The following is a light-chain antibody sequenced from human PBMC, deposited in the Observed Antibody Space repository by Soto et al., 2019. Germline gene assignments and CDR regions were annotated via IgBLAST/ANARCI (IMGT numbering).Light chain of an antibody. Sequence: DIRMTQSPSTLSASLGDRVTISCRASHNIDSWLAWYQQRPGGIPQLLIYSASNLQNGVPSRFSGSGSGTDFTLTINGLHPDDFATYYCQEFHSSSRTFGQGTRVDMK. V-gene: IGKV1-5*03. CDR3: QEFHSSSRT. J-gene: IGKJ1*01. CDR1: HNIDSW. CDR2: SAS.